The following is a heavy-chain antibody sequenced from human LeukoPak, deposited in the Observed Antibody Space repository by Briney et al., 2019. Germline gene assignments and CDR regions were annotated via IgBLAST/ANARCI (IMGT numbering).Heavy chain of an antibody. CDR2: IYYSGGA. D-gene: IGHD3-3*01. CDR3: ARDRGYDFWSGYFAVTTDAFDI. Sequence: SGTLSLTCTVSGGSLSRYYWSWIWERPGAGLERSGYIYYSGGANYNPSLQSRVTISLDTSKYQFSLKLSSVPAADTAVYYCARDRGYDFWSGYFAVTTDAFDIWGQGTMVTVSS. CDR1: GGSLSRYY. V-gene: IGHV4-59*01. J-gene: IGHJ3*02.